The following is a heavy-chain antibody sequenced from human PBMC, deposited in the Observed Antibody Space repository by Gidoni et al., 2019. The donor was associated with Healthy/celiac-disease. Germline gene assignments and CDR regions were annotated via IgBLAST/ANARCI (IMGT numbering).Heavy chain of an antibody. V-gene: IGHV3-21*01. J-gene: IGHJ4*02. D-gene: IGHD6-19*01. CDR3: ARDRAAIAVAGTVDY. CDR1: GFTFSSYS. Sequence: EVQLVESGGGLVKPGGSLRLSCAASGFTFSSYSMNWVRQAPGKGLEWVSSISSSSSYIYYADSVKGRFTISRDNAKNSLYLQMNSLRAEDTAVYYCARDRAAIAVAGTVDYWGQGTLVTVSS. CDR2: ISSSSSYI.